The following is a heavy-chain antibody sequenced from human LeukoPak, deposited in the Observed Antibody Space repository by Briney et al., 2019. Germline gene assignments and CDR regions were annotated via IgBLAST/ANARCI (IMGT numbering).Heavy chain of an antibody. Sequence: SVKVSCKASGGTFISYAISWVRQAPGQGLEWMGEIIPIFGTANYAQKFQGRVTITADESTSTAYMELSSMRSEDTAVYYCARGLVSGWPQRGSVSFYFDYWGQGTLVTVSS. CDR3: ARGLVSGWPQRGSVSFYFDY. CDR2: IIPIFGTA. D-gene: IGHD6-19*01. CDR1: GGTFISYA. J-gene: IGHJ4*02. V-gene: IGHV1-69*13.